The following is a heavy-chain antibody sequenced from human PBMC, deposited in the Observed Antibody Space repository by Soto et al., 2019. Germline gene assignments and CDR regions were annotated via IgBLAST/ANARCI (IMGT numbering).Heavy chain of an antibody. J-gene: IGHJ4*02. Sequence: LSLTCTVSGGSISSTTYSWGWIRQPPGKGLEWIGSMYYSGTTYSNPSLQSRVTISVDTSNNQFSLKLTSVTAADTALYFCARQRTSVVTQAYFDVWGPGSLVTVSS. V-gene: IGHV4-39*01. D-gene: IGHD2-21*02. CDR2: MYYSGTT. CDR1: GGSISSTTYS. CDR3: ARQRTSVVTQAYFDV.